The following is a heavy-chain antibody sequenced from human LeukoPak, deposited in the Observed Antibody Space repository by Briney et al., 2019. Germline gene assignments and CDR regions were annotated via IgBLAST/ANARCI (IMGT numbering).Heavy chain of an antibody. V-gene: IGHV1-58*02. CDR3: GADSMPRGVFAYAFDI. CDR2: IVVGSGNT. Sequence: SVKVSCKASGFTFISSAMQWVRQARGQRLEWIGWIVVGSGNTNYAQKFQERVTITRDMSTRTAYMELSSLRSEDTAVYYCGADSMPRGVFAYAFDIWGQGTMVTVSS. J-gene: IGHJ3*02. CDR1: GFTFISSA. D-gene: IGHD3-10*01.